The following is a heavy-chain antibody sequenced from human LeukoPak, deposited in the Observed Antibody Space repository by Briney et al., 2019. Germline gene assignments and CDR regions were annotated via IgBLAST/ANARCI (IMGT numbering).Heavy chain of an antibody. Sequence: GGSLRLSCTGSGFLFGDYAMSWFRQAPGKGLEWVGFVRSKVYGGTIEYAASVKGRFTISRDDSKSIAYLQMNSLKSEDTAVYYCSRAWGYSSSSYAFDYWGQGTLVTVSS. CDR3: SRAWGYSSSSYAFDY. D-gene: IGHD6-13*01. J-gene: IGHJ4*02. CDR2: VRSKVYGGTI. V-gene: IGHV3-49*03. CDR1: GFLFGDYA.